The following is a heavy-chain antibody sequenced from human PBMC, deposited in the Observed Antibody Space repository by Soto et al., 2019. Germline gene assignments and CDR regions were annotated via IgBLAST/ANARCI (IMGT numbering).Heavy chain of an antibody. V-gene: IGHV3-11*01. CDR3: AGSGPIPAYDSSGYRKYGFSV. Sequence: GGSLRLSFVASGLTLSDYYMTWIRQAPGRGLEWVAYISSNTKMIFYSDSVKGRFTISRDNAKNALFLEMSGLRVEDSATYYCAGSGPIPAYDSSGYRKYGFSVWGQGTKVTVSS. J-gene: IGHJ3*01. CDR2: ISSNTKMI. D-gene: IGHD3-22*01. CDR1: GLTLSDYY.